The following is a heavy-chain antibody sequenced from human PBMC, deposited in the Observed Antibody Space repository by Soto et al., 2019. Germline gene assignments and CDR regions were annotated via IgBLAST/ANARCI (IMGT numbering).Heavy chain of an antibody. D-gene: IGHD1-1*01. V-gene: IGHV1-69*06. CDR3: SRGSHQLPDYFQP. J-gene: IGHJ1*01. CDR2: IIPMFGKS. CDR1: GGPFGTYT. Sequence: LRSGSEVKRPRSSVKDSCKTSGGPFGTYTFHWVRQAPGQRPEWMGEIIPMFGKSTYSQNLQGRVTFVVDRSANTLYMQLNNLTSADSAVYFCSRGSHQLPDYFQPWGQGTLLIVSS.